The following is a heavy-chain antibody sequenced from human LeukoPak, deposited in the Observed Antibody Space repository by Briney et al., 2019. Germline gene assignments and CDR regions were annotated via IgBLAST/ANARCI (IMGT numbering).Heavy chain of an antibody. Sequence: GGSLRLSCAASGFTFSSYSMNWVRQAPGKGLEWVSYISSSSSTIYSADSVKGRFTISRDNAKNSLYLQMNSLRAEDTAVYYCARENPGIAVAGDYWGQGTLVTVSS. CDR3: ARENPGIAVAGDY. J-gene: IGHJ4*02. CDR2: ISSSSSTI. V-gene: IGHV3-48*01. D-gene: IGHD6-19*01. CDR1: GFTFSSYS.